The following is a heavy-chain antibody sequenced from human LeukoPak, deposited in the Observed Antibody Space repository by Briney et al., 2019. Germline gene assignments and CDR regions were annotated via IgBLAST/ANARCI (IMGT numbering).Heavy chain of an antibody. Sequence: PGRSLRLSCAASGFTFSSYGMHWVRQAPGKGLEWVAVIWYDGSNKYSADSVKGRFTISRDNSKNTLYLQMNSLRAEDTAVYYCARAGYCSGGSCYSDYYYYGMDVWGQGTTVTVSS. CDR3: ARAGYCSGGSCYSDYYYYGMDV. CDR2: IWYDGSNK. CDR1: GFTFSSYG. J-gene: IGHJ6*02. D-gene: IGHD2-15*01. V-gene: IGHV3-33*01.